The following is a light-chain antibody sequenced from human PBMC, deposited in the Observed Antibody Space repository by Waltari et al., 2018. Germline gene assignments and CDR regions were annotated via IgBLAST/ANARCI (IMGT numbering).Light chain of an antibody. Sequence: DIQMTQSPSTLSASVGDRVTITCRASQSISSWLAWYQQKPGKAPKLLIYKASSLESGGPSRFSGSGSGTEFTLTISSLQPDDFATYYCQQYNSYPYTFGQGTKLEI. CDR3: QQYNSYPYT. J-gene: IGKJ2*01. CDR1: QSISSW. V-gene: IGKV1-5*03. CDR2: KAS.